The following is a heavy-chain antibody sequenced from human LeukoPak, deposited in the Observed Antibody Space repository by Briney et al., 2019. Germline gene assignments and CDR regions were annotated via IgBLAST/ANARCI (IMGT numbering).Heavy chain of an antibody. D-gene: IGHD3-10*01. V-gene: IGHV4-34*01. CDR2: INHSGST. CDR3: VGARTYFDY. Sequence: SETLSLTCAVYGGSFSGYYWSWIRQPPGKGLEWIGEINHSGSTNYNPSLKSRVTISVDTSKNQFSLKLSSVTAADTAVYYCVGARTYFDYWGQGTLVTVSS. CDR1: GGSFSGYY. J-gene: IGHJ4*02.